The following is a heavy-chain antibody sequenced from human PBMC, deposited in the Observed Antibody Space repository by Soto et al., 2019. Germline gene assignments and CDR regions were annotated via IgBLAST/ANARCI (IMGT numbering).Heavy chain of an antibody. CDR1: GSSITSSNW. D-gene: IGHD3-22*01. CDR3: ARRYYYDSSGYYLGD. CDR2: SYHSGSC. Sequence: QVQLRESGPRLVKPSGTLSLTCAVSGSSITSSNWWTWVRQPPGKGLEWIGESYHSGSCNYNPALESRVTISVDKSKTQFFLKLTSVAAADTAVYYCARRYYYDSSGYYLGDWGQGTVVTVSS. J-gene: IGHJ4*02. V-gene: IGHV4-4*02.